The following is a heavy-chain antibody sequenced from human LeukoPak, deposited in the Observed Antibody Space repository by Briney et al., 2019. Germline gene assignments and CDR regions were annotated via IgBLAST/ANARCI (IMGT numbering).Heavy chain of an antibody. D-gene: IGHD5-18*01. CDR2: IYYSGST. CDR3: ARRGYSYGYVNWFDP. V-gene: IGHV4-39*01. CDR1: GGSISSSNYY. J-gene: IGHJ5*02. Sequence: SETLSLTXTVSGGSISSSNYYWGWIRQPPGKGLEWIGSIYYSGSTNYNPSLTSRVTISVDTSKNQFSLKLSSVTAADTAVYYCARRGYSYGYVNWFDPWGQGTLVTVSS.